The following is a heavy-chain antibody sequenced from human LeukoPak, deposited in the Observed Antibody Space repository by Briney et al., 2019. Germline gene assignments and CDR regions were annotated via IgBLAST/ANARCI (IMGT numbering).Heavy chain of an antibody. CDR2: ISGSGGST. V-gene: IGHV3-23*01. J-gene: IGHJ4*02. CDR1: GFTFSSYA. CDR3: ASRNNWNFFRSTSSDFDY. D-gene: IGHD1-7*01. Sequence: GGSLRLSCAASGFTFSSYAMSWVRQAPGKGLEWVSAISGSGGSTYYADSVKGRFTISRDNSKNTLYLRMNSLRAEDTAVYYCASRNNWNFFRSTSSDFDYWGQGTLVTVSS.